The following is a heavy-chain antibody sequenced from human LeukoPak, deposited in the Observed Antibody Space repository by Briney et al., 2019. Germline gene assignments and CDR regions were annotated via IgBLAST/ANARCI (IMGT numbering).Heavy chain of an antibody. V-gene: IGHV1-2*02. D-gene: IGHD3-10*01. CDR3: ARDFTPYYYGSGNSLGY. CDR2: INPNSGGT. Sequence: ASVKVSCKASGYTFTGYYVHWVRQAPGQGLEWMGWINPNSGGTNYAQKFQGRVTMTRDTSISTAYMELSRLRSDDTAVYYCARDFTPYYYGSGNSLGYWGQGTLVTVSS. CDR1: GYTFTGYY. J-gene: IGHJ4*02.